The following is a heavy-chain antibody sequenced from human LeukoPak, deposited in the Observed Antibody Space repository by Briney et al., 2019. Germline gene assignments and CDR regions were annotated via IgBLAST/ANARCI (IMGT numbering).Heavy chain of an antibody. D-gene: IGHD2-2*02. CDR2: ISGSGTSS. Sequence: PGGSLRLSCAASGFTFSSYAMSWVRQAPGKGLEWVSGISGSGTSSYYADSVKGRVTISRDNSENTLYLQMNSLRADDTAVYYCAKGKEELYRPLDYWGQGTLVTVSS. CDR3: AKGKEELYRPLDY. CDR1: GFTFSSYA. J-gene: IGHJ4*02. V-gene: IGHV3-23*01.